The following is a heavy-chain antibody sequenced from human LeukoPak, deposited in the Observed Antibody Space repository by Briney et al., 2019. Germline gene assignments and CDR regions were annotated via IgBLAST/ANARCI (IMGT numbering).Heavy chain of an antibody. CDR2: INHSGST. CDR1: GGSFGGYY. V-gene: IGHV4-34*01. CDR3: AGGSGSSAND. Sequence: SETLSLTCAVYGGSFGGYYWSWIRQPPGKGLEWIGEINHSGSTNYNPSLKSRVTISVDTSKNQFSLKMSSVTAADTAVYYCAGGSGSSANDWGQGSLVTVSS. J-gene: IGHJ4*02. D-gene: IGHD3-10*01.